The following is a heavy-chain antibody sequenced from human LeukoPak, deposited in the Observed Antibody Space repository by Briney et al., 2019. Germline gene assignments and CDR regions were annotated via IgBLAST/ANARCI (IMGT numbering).Heavy chain of an antibody. CDR1: GFTFSNYV. CDR3: AREGYYGSGSPPSLYFDY. Sequence: PGGSLRLSCAASGFTFSNYVIHWVRQAPGKGLEWVAVTSSDLNVKLYADSVKGRFTISRDNSRSTLYLQMNSLRPEDTATYYCAREGYYGSGSPPSLYFDYWGQGTLVTVSS. J-gene: IGHJ4*02. CDR2: TSSDLNVK. V-gene: IGHV3-30-3*01. D-gene: IGHD3-10*01.